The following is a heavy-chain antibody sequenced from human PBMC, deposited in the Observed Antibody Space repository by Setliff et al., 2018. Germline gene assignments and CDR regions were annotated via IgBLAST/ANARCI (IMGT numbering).Heavy chain of an antibody. J-gene: IGHJ4*02. V-gene: IGHV3-66*01. CDR3: VRGLPFDY. CDR2: IYSGGST. CDR1: GFTFSRYW. Sequence: GGSLRLSCVTSGFTFSRYWMSWVRQAPGKGLEWVSVIYSGGSTYYTDSVKGRFTISRDNSKNTLYLQLNSLRAEDTAVYYCVRGLPFDYWGQGTLVTVSS.